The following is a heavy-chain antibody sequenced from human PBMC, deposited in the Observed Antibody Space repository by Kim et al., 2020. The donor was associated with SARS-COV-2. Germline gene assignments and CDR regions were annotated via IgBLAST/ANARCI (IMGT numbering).Heavy chain of an antibody. V-gene: IGHV4-39*01. D-gene: IGHD3-22*01. CDR2: IYYSGST. Sequence: SETLSLTCTVSGGSISSSSYYWGWIRQPPGKGLQWIGSIYYSGSTYYNPSLKSRVTISVDTSKNQFSLKLSSVTAADTAVYYCARLFAYYYDSSVRGNYYFDYWGQGTLVTVSS. CDR3: ARLFAYYYDSSVRGNYYFDY. J-gene: IGHJ4*02. CDR1: GGSISSSSYY.